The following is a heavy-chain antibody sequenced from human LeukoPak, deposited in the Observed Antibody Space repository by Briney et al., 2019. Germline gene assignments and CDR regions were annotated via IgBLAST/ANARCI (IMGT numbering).Heavy chain of an antibody. CDR3: ASQILTGPTYSDY. D-gene: IGHD3-9*01. CDR2: ISSSSSYI. CDR1: GFTFSSYS. Sequence: PGGSLRLSCAASGFTFSSYSMNWVRQAPGKGLEWVSSISSSSSYIYYADSVKGRFTISRDNAKNSLYLQMNSLRAEDTAVYYCASQILTGPTYSDYWGQGTLVTVSS. V-gene: IGHV3-21*01. J-gene: IGHJ4*02.